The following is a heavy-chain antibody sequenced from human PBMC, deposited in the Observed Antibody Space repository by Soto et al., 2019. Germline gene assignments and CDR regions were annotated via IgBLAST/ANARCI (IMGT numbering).Heavy chain of an antibody. V-gene: IGHV4-31*03. CDR1: GGSISSGGYY. Sequence: QVQLQESGPGLVKPSQTLSLTCTVSGGSISSGGYYWSWIRQHPGKGLEWIGYIYYSGSTYYNPSLKSRVNISVDTSKNQFSLKLSSVTAADSAVYYCARDQNCSGGSCYFGYWGQGTLVTVSS. CDR3: ARDQNCSGGSCYFGY. D-gene: IGHD2-15*01. J-gene: IGHJ4*02. CDR2: IYYSGST.